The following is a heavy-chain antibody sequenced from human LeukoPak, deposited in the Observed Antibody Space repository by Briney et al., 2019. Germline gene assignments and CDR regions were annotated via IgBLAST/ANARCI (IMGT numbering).Heavy chain of an antibody. CDR2: INHSGST. J-gene: IGHJ4*02. D-gene: IGHD3-10*01. CDR3: ARGPYGTGSHFDF. CDR1: GGSFSGYY. V-gene: IGHV4-34*01. Sequence: PSETLSLTCAVYGGSFSGYYWSWIRQPPGKGLEWIGEINHSGSTNYNPSLKSRVTISVDTSKSQFSLKLSSVTAADTAVYYCARGPYGTGSHFDFWGQGTLVTVSS.